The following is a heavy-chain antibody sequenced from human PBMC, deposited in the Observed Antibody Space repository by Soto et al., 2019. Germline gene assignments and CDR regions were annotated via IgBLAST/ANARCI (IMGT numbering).Heavy chain of an antibody. Sequence: PGESLKISCKASGYSFTTDWISWVRQMPGKGLEWIAIIYPGDFDTRYSPSFQGQVTISADKSISTAYLQLSSLKASDTAMYYCARTPFGAPSYYMDVWGKGTTVTVSS. V-gene: IGHV5-51*01. CDR3: ARTPFGAPSYYMDV. CDR1: GYSFTTDW. CDR2: IYPGDFDT. J-gene: IGHJ6*03. D-gene: IGHD3-16*01.